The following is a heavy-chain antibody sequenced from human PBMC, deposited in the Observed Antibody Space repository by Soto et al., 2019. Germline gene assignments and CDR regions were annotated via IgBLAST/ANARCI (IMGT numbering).Heavy chain of an antibody. CDR2: INHSGST. V-gene: IGHV4-34*01. Sequence: SETLSLTCAVYGGSFSGYYWSWIRQPPGKGLEWIGEINHSGSTNYNPSLKSRVTISVDTSKNQFSLKLSSVTAADTAVYYCARTPYGDYAFYYYYMDVWGKGTTVTVSS. D-gene: IGHD4-17*01. CDR1: GGSFSGYY. J-gene: IGHJ6*03. CDR3: ARTPYGDYAFYYYYMDV.